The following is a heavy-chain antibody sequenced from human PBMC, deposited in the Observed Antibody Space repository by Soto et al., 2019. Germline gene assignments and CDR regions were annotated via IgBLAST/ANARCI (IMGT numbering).Heavy chain of an antibody. CDR1: GFSLSTSGVG. J-gene: IGHJ4*02. Sequence: QITLKESGPTLVKPTQTLTLTCTFSGFSLSTSGVGVGWIRQPPGKALEWLARIYWDDDKRYSPSLKSRLAITEDTSKNQVVLTTANMDPVDTATYDGAHRRNYDREPYFDYWGQGALVTVSS. CDR2: IYWDDDK. V-gene: IGHV2-5*02. CDR3: AHRRNYDREPYFDY. D-gene: IGHD3-22*01.